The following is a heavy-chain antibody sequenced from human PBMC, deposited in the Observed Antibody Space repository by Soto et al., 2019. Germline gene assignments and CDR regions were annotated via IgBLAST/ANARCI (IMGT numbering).Heavy chain of an antibody. CDR3: ARDVSPGSSSMYLDAFDI. J-gene: IGHJ3*02. D-gene: IGHD6-13*01. Sequence: EVQIVESGGTLVQPGGSLRLSCEGSGFAFGSYWMTWVRQAPGKGLEWVANIRGDGSKKSYLDSVSGRFTIFRDNAENSLYLQMNSLRDEDTALYYCARDVSPGSSSMYLDAFDIWGQGTMVTVSS. V-gene: IGHV3-7*05. CDR1: GFAFGSYW. CDR2: IRGDGSKK.